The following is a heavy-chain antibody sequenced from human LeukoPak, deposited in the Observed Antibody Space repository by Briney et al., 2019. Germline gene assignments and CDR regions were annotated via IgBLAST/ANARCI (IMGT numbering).Heavy chain of an antibody. CDR3: ARGIKAVVPTHAFDI. J-gene: IGHJ3*02. V-gene: IGHV4-39*07. D-gene: IGHD6-19*01. Sequence: PSETLSLTCTVSGGSISSSSYYWGWIRQPPGKGLEWIGSIYYSGSTYYNPSLKSRVTISVDTSKNQFSLKLSSVTAADTAVYYCARGIKAVVPTHAFDIWGQGTMVTVSS. CDR2: IYYSGST. CDR1: GGSISSSSYY.